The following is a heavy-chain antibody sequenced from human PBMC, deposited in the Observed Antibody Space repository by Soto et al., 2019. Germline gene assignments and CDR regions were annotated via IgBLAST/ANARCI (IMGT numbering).Heavy chain of an antibody. D-gene: IGHD3-22*01. CDR2: VSASGRSR. Sequence: PGGSLNLSCVGSGSKVSNYAMSWFRHDTGKVLEWVSIVSASGRSRYHADSVKGRFTISRDNSKNTLYLHMTDLRAEDTAVYYCAKGRITMIVVVSYSLDYWGQGTLVTVSS. J-gene: IGHJ4*02. V-gene: IGHV3-23*01. CDR3: AKGRITMIVVVSYSLDY. CDR1: GSKVSNYA.